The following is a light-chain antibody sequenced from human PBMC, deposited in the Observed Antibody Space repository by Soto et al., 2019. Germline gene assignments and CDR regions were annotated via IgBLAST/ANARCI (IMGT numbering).Light chain of an antibody. CDR3: QQSFSTPT. J-gene: IGKJ5*01. CDR1: QRINIY. Sequence: DIQMTQSPSSLSTSVGDRVTITCRASQRINIYLNWYRQKPGKAPELLIYSASNLQSGVPSRFSGSGSGTDFTLTISSLQPEDFATYYCQQSFSTPTFGQGTDWRL. CDR2: SAS. V-gene: IGKV1-39*01.